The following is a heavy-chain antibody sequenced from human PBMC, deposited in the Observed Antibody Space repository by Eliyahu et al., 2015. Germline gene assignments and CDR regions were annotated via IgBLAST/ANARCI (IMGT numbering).Heavy chain of an antibody. CDR3: AKGTGEWQQRAFDI. Sequence: EVQLVESGGGLVQPGRSLRLSCAASGFXFXDYAMHWXRQAPGKGLEWVSGISWNSGSIGYADSVKGRFTISRDNAKNSLYLQMNSLRAEDTALYYCAKGTGEWQQRAFDIWGQGTMVTVSS. CDR2: ISWNSGSI. V-gene: IGHV3-9*01. D-gene: IGHD6-13*01. CDR1: GFXFXDYA. J-gene: IGHJ3*02.